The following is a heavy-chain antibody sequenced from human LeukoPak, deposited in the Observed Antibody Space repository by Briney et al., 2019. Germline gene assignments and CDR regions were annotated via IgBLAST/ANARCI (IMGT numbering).Heavy chain of an antibody. J-gene: IGHJ4*02. V-gene: IGHV1-2*02. Sequence: GASLKVSCKASGYTFTGYYMHWVRQAPGQGLEWMGWINPNSGGTNYAQKFEGRVTMTRDTSISTAYMELSRLRSGDTAVYYCARRGIYCSSTSCCDYEGNVDYWGQGTLVTVSS. CDR1: GYTFTGYY. CDR2: INPNSGGT. D-gene: IGHD2-2*01. CDR3: ARRGIYCSSTSCCDYEGNVDY.